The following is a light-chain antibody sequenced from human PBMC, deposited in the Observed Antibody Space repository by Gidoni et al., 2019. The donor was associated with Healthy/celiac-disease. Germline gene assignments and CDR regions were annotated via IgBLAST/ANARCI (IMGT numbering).Light chain of an antibody. J-gene: IGKJ2*01. CDR2: DAA. Sequence: EIVMTQSPATLSVSPGERATLSCRACQSVRSNLSWYQQKTGQAPRLLIYDAATRATGIPAGFSSGGSGTEYTLTISSLQSEDVAGYYCQQYNNWPPMYTFXXXTKLEIK. CDR3: QQYNNWPPMYT. V-gene: IGKV3-15*01. CDR1: QSVRSN.